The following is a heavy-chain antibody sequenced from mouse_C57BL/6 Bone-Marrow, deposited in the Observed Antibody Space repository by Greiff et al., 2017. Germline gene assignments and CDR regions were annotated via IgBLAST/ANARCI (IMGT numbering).Heavy chain of an antibody. CDR1: GFTFSDYG. Sequence: DVKLVESGGGLVKPGGSLKLSCAASGFTFSDYGMHWVRQAPEKGLEWVAYISSGSSTIYYADTVKGRFTISRDNAKNTLFLQMTSLRSEDTAMYYCARRTTGYAMDYWGQGTSVTVSS. CDR2: ISSGSSTI. D-gene: IGHD1-1*01. CDR3: ARRTTGYAMDY. J-gene: IGHJ4*01. V-gene: IGHV5-17*01.